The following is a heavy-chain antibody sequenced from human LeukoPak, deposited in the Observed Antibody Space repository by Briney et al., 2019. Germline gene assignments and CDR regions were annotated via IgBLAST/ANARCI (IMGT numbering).Heavy chain of an antibody. Sequence: GGSLRLSCAASGFTFSRYAMSCVRHTPGEGLEWVSAISGSGGSTYYADCVKGRFTISKDNSKNTLYLQMNSLRAEDTAVYYCAKWGITMVRGVIKGYYYGMDVWGQGATVTVSS. CDR1: GFTFSRYA. D-gene: IGHD3-10*01. CDR2: ISGSGGST. CDR3: AKWGITMVRGVIKGYYYGMDV. J-gene: IGHJ6*02. V-gene: IGHV3-23*01.